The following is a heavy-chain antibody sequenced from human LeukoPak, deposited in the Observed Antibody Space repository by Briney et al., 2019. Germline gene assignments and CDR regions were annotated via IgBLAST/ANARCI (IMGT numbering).Heavy chain of an antibody. D-gene: IGHD6-6*01. J-gene: IGHJ4*02. Sequence: GSLRLSCTASGFTFSNYWMTWVRQAPGKGPEWVANIKQDGSQRYYVDSVRGRFTISRDNAKNSLFLQMNGLRAEDTAVYYCARRGGSSSRRSPIDYWGQGTLVTVSS. CDR1: GFTFSNYW. CDR2: IKQDGSQR. V-gene: IGHV3-7*01. CDR3: ARRGGSSSRRSPIDY.